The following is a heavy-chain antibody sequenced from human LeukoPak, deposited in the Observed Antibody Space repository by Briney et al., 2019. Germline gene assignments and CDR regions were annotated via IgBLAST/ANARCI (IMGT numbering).Heavy chain of an antibody. CDR2: IRYDGSNK. CDR3: AKSGEVGATTKGPFDY. Sequence: GGSLRLSCAASGFTFSSYGMHWVRQAPGKGLEWVAFIRYDGSNKYYADSVKGRFTISRDNSKNTLYLQMNSLRAEDTAVYYCAKSGEVGATTKGPFDYWGQGTLVTVSS. CDR1: GFTFSSYG. V-gene: IGHV3-30*02. D-gene: IGHD1-26*01. J-gene: IGHJ4*02.